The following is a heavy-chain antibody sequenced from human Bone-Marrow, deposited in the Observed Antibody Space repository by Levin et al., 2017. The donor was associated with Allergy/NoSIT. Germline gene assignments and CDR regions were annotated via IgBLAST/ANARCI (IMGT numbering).Heavy chain of an antibody. V-gene: IGHV3-21*01. CDR1: GFTMSTFT. Sequence: NPGESLKISCAASGFTMSTFTMNWVRQAPGKGLEWVSSISSSSTYIDYADSVKGRFTISRDNDKNSLYLQLNSLRAEDTAVYYCARDGMIGTKCLDPWGQGTLVFVSS. D-gene: IGHD1-7*01. CDR3: ARDGMIGTKCLDP. J-gene: IGHJ5*02. CDR2: ISSSSTYI.